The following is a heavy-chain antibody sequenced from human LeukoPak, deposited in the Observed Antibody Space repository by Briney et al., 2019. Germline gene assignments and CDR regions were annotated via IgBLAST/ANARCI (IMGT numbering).Heavy chain of an antibody. CDR2: IFPDGRT. CDR1: GLTVTDNY. Sequence: GASLRLSCAASGLTVTDNYFSWVRQAPGKGLEWVSVIFPDGRTYHADSVKGRFTISRDNSKNTLLLQMNSLRADDTALYHCARTNPVYGDFDYWGQGILVTVSS. CDR3: ARTNPVYGDFDY. D-gene: IGHD4-17*01. J-gene: IGHJ4*02. V-gene: IGHV3-53*01.